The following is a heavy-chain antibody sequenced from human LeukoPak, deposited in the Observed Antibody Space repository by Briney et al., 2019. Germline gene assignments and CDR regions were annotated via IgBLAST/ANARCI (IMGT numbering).Heavy chain of an antibody. J-gene: IGHJ4*02. Sequence: GGSLRLSCAASGFTFSSYAMSWVRQAPGKGLEWVSAISGSGGSTYYADSVKGRFTISGDNSKNTLYLQMNSLRAEDTAVYYCARSMVSSGYSNYFDYWGQGTLVTVSS. CDR1: GFTFSSYA. V-gene: IGHV3-23*01. CDR2: ISGSGGST. CDR3: ARSMVSSGYSNYFDY. D-gene: IGHD3-22*01.